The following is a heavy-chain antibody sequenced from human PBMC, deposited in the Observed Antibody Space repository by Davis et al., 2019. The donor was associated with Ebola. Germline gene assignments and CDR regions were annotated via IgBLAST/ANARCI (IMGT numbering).Heavy chain of an antibody. CDR2: INYSGST. J-gene: IGHJ5*02. CDR1: GASISSYY. Sequence: SETLSLTCTVSGASISSYYWSWIRQPPGKGLEWIAYINYSGSTNYNPSLKSRVTISVDTSKNQFSLKLSSVTAADTAVYYCAREIGYCSGGSCYSGWFDPWGQGTLVTVSS. V-gene: IGHV4-59*12. D-gene: IGHD2-15*01. CDR3: AREIGYCSGGSCYSGWFDP.